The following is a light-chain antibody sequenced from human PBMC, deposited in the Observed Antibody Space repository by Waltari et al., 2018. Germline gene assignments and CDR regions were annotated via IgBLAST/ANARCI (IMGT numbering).Light chain of an antibody. CDR3: SSYAGSNFVV. J-gene: IGLJ2*01. Sequence: QSALAQPPSASGSPGQSVTISCTGTSSDVGGYNYVSWYQQHPGKAPKLMIYEVSKRPSGVPDRFSGSKSGNTAFLTVSGLQAEDEAAYYCSSYAGSNFVVFGGGTKVTVL. V-gene: IGLV2-8*01. CDR2: EVS. CDR1: SSDVGGYNY.